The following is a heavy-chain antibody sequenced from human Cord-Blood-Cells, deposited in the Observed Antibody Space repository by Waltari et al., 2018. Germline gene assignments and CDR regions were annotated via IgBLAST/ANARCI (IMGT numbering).Heavy chain of an antibody. CDR1: GGSISSYY. J-gene: IGHJ4*02. V-gene: IGHV4-4*07. Sequence: QVQLQEWGPGLVKPSETLSLTCTVSGGSISSYYWSWIRQPAGKGLEWLRRIDTSGSTNYNPSLKMRFTMSVDTSKNQFSLKLSSVTAADTAVYYCARGTFLGDPYYFDYWGQGTLVTVSS. CDR2: IDTSGST. D-gene: IGHD3-16*01. CDR3: ARGTFLGDPYYFDY.